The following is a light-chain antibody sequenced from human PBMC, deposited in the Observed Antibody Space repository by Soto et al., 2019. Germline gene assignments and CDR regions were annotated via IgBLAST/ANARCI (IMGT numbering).Light chain of an antibody. J-gene: IGKJ5*01. CDR3: QQYGSSPIT. Sequence: EIVLTRSPGNLSLSPGERATLSCRASQSVSSSYIAWYQQKPGQAPRLLIYGASSRAADIPDRFSGSGSGTDFTLTISRLEPEDFAVYYCQQYGSSPITFGQGTRLEIK. CDR1: QSVSSSY. CDR2: GAS. V-gene: IGKV3-20*01.